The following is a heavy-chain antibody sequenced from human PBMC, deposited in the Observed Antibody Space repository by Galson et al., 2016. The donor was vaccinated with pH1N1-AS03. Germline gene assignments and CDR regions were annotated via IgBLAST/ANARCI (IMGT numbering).Heavy chain of an antibody. CDR3: ARDTSTTATTHFDC. D-gene: IGHD4-17*01. CDR1: GGTFSSDA. Sequence: SVKVSCKASGGTFSSDAISWVRQAPGQGLEWMGGIIPILGITDYAQKFQGRVTITADKSTSTAYMELSSLRSEDTAVYYCARDTSTTATTHFDCWGQGTLVTISS. V-gene: IGHV1-69*10. CDR2: IIPILGIT. J-gene: IGHJ4*02.